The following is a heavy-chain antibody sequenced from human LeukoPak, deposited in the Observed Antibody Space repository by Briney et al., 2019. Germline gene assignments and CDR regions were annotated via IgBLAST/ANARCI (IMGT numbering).Heavy chain of an antibody. Sequence: GGSLRLSCAASGFTFSNYWMHWVRQAPGKGLVWVSRINTDGSSTKYADSVKGRFTISRDNVKNTLYLQMNSLRAEDTAVYYCARVDILTGYLDYWGQGTLVTVSS. V-gene: IGHV3-74*01. J-gene: IGHJ4*02. CDR2: INTDGSST. D-gene: IGHD3-9*01. CDR3: ARVDILTGYLDY. CDR1: GFTFSNYW.